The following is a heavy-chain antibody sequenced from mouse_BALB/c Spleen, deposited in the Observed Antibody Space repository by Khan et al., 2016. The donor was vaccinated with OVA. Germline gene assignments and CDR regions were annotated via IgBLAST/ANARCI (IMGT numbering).Heavy chain of an antibody. D-gene: IGHD2-3*01. CDR1: GYTFTDYA. V-gene: IGHV1S137*01. J-gene: IGHJ2*01. CDR2: ISTYSGST. Sequence: QVQLQQSGPELVRPGVSVKISCKGSGYTFTDYAMYWVKQSHAKSLEWIGLISTYSGSTNYNQKFKGKVTMTVDKSSSAAYMELARLTSEDSAIYYCARPAYDSYYDYWGQGTTLIVSS. CDR3: ARPAYDSYYDY.